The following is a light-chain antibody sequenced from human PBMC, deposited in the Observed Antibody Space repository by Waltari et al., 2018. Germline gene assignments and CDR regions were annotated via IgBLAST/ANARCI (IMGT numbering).Light chain of an antibody. CDR2: DAS. J-gene: IGKJ1*01. Sequence: IVLTQSPGTLSLSPGERATLSCRASQSVSKSLAWYQQRPGQAPRLLIYDASIRATGIPDRFSGSGSGTDFSLTISRLEPEDFAVYYCQKYVNLPATFGQGTKVEIK. V-gene: IGKV3-20*01. CDR1: QSVSKS. CDR3: QKYVNLPAT.